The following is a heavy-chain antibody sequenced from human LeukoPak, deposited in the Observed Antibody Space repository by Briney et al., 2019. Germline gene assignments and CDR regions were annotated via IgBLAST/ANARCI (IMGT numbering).Heavy chain of an antibody. CDR1: GFTFSNYS. V-gene: IGHV3-21*01. D-gene: IGHD3-10*01. Sequence: GGSLRLSCAASGFTFSNYSMSWVRQAPGKGLEWVSSISSSRTYIYYADSLKGRFTISRDNAKNSLYLQMNSLRAEDTAVYYCARAKSDMVRGVIYYWGLGTLVTVSS. J-gene: IGHJ4*02. CDR3: ARAKSDMVRGVIYY. CDR2: ISSSRTYI.